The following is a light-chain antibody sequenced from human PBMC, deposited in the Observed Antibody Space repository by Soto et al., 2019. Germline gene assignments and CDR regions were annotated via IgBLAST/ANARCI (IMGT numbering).Light chain of an antibody. V-gene: IGLV1-47*01. J-gene: IGLJ1*01. CDR3: AAWDDSLSGPHYV. CDR1: SSNIGSNY. Sequence: QSVLTQPPSASGTPGQRVTISCSGSSSNIGSNYVYWYQQLPGTAPKLLIYRNNQRPSGVPDRFSGSKSGTSASLAISGLRSEDEADYYCAAWDDSLSGPHYVFGTGIKVTVL. CDR2: RNN.